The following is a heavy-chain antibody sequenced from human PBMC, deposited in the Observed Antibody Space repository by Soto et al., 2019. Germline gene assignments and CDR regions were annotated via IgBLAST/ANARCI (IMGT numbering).Heavy chain of an antibody. J-gene: IGHJ4*02. V-gene: IGHV1-18*01. CDR2: IGAYNGNT. CDR1: GYTFTSYG. D-gene: IGHD3-10*01. Sequence: ASVKVSCKASGYTFTSYGISWVRQAPGQGLEWMGWIGAYNGNTDYAQKLQGRVTMTTDTSTSTAYMELRSLRSDDTAVYYCGRSEARSGEWGYWGQGTLVTVSS. CDR3: GRSEARSGEWGY.